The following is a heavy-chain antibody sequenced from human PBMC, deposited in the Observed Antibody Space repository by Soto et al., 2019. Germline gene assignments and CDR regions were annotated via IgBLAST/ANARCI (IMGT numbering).Heavy chain of an antibody. J-gene: IGHJ6*02. CDR1: GGNFRRYA. D-gene: IGHD2-2*01. Sequence: SVNVSCKASGGNFRRYAISWVRQAPGQGLEWMGGILPIFGSPSHAQKFRDRVTITADESTSTAYLELTSLTSEDTAIYYCVFGDCTSSSCSYYFYGLDVWGQGTTVTVSS. V-gene: IGHV1-69*13. CDR2: ILPIFGSP. CDR3: VFGDCTSSSCSYYFYGLDV.